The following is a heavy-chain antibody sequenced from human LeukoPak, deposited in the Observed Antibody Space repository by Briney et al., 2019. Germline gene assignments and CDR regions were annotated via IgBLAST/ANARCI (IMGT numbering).Heavy chain of an antibody. V-gene: IGHV3-74*01. CDR2: INSDGSTT. CDR3: ARGWSYFDY. Sequence: PGGSLRPSCAASGFTFSNYWMHWVRQAPGKGLVWVSRINSDGSTTGYADSVKGRFTISRDNAKNTLYLQMNSLRAEDTAVYYCARGWSYFDYWGQGTLVTVSS. CDR1: GFTFSNYW. D-gene: IGHD2-15*01. J-gene: IGHJ4*02.